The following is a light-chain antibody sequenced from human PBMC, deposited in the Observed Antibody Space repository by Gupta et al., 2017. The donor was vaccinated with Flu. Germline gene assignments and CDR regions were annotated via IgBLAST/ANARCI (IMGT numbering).Light chain of an antibody. Sequence: EIVLTQSPGTVCFSPGERATLSCRGSQSVSSSYLAWYQQNPGQAPRLLIYGASSRATGITDRFSGSGSGTDFTLTISRLEPEDFAVYYCQQYCSSPALTFGGGTKVEIK. CDR3: QQYCSSPALT. CDR2: GAS. J-gene: IGKJ4*01. CDR1: QSVSSSY. V-gene: IGKV3-20*01.